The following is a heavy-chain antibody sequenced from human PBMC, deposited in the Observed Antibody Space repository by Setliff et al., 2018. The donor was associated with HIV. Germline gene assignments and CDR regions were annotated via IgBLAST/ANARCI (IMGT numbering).Heavy chain of an antibody. Sequence: PGESLKISCKGSGYSFTSYWIGWVRQMPGKGLGWVGFIYPGDSDSRYSPSFRGQVTISADKSTTTAYLDWARLKASDTAMYYCVRYIGAAAGYIDHWGQGTLVTVSS. CDR3: VRYIGAAAGYIDH. D-gene: IGHD6-25*01. V-gene: IGHV5-51*01. J-gene: IGHJ5*02. CDR2: IYPGDSDS. CDR1: GYSFTSYW.